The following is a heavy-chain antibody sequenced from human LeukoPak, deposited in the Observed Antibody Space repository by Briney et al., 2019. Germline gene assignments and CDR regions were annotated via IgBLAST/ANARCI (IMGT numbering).Heavy chain of an antibody. Sequence: SETLSLTCAVSGGSISSGGSSWSWIRQPPGKGLEWIGYIYHSGSTYYNPSLKSRVTISVDRSKNQFSLKLSSVTAADTAVYYCARVQFGVSDAFDIWGQGTMVTVSS. CDR1: GGSISSGGSS. D-gene: IGHD3-3*01. CDR3: ARVQFGVSDAFDI. J-gene: IGHJ3*02. CDR2: IYHSGST. V-gene: IGHV4-30-2*01.